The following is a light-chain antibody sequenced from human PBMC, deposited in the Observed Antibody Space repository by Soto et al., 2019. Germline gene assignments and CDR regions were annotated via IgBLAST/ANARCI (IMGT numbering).Light chain of an antibody. CDR2: EVS. CDR1: SSDVGSYNL. CDR3: CSYAGSRTHVL. V-gene: IGLV2-23*02. J-gene: IGLJ2*01. Sequence: QSALPQPASVSGSPGQSITISCIGTSSDVGSYNLVSWYQQHPGKAPKVLIYEVSERPSGVSNRFSGSKSGNTASLTISGLQADDEAEYYCCSYAGSRTHVLFGGGTKLAV.